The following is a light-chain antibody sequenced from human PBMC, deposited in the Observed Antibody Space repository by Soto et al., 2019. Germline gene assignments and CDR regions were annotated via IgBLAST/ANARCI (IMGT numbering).Light chain of an antibody. CDR2: GNS. Sequence: QSVLTQPPSVSGAPGQRVTNSCTGSSSNIGAGYDVHWYQQLPGTAPKLLIYGNSNRPSGVPDRFSGSKSGTSASLAITGLQAEDEADYYCQSYDSSLSAYVVFGGGTKVTVL. CDR3: QSYDSSLSAYVV. J-gene: IGLJ2*01. V-gene: IGLV1-40*01. CDR1: SSNIGAGYD.